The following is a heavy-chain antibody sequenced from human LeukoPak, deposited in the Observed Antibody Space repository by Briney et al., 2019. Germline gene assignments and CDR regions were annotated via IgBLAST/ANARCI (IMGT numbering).Heavy chain of an antibody. D-gene: IGHD4-17*01. V-gene: IGHV1-2*02. CDR1: GYTFTGYY. J-gene: IGHJ2*01. CDR3: ARAGHSIYGDYVFFDL. Sequence: GASVKVSCKASGYTFTGYYMHWVRQAPGQGLEWMGWINPNSGGTNYAQKFQGRVTMTRDTSISTAYMELSRLRSDDTAVYYCARAGHSIYGDYVFFDLWGRGTLVTVSS. CDR2: INPNSGGT.